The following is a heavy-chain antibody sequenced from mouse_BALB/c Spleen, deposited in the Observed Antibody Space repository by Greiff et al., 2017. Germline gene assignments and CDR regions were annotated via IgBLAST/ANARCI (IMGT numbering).Heavy chain of an antibody. J-gene: IGHJ1*01. CDR3: ARGGTGGFAV. D-gene: IGHD2-14*01. V-gene: IGHV1-82*01. Sequence: VQLQQSGPELVKPGASVKFSCKASGYAFSSSWMNWVKQRPGQGLEWIGRIYPGDGDTNYNGKFKGKATLTADKSSSTAYMQLSSLTSVDSAVFYCARGGTGGFAVWGAGTMVTVSA. CDR2: IYPGDGDT. CDR1: GYAFSSSW.